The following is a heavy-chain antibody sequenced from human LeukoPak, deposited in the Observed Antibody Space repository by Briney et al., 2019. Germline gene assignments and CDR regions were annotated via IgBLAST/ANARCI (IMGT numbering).Heavy chain of an antibody. CDR3: ARSGGSYTLDVAY. D-gene: IGHD1-26*01. Sequence: SETLSLTCTVSGGSISTYYWSWIRQPPGKRLEWIGYVYYSGSTKYNSSLKSRVNISIDTSKNQFSLKLSSVTAADMAVYYCARSGGSYTLDVAYWGQGILVTVSS. V-gene: IGHV4-59*01. CDR2: VYYSGST. CDR1: GGSISTYY. J-gene: IGHJ4*02.